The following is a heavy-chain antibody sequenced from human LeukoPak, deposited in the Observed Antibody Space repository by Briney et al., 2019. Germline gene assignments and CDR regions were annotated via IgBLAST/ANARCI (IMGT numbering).Heavy chain of an antibody. D-gene: IGHD3-16*01. V-gene: IGHV4-4*07. Sequence: PSETLSLTCTVSGGPISSYYWSWIRQPAGKGLEWIGRIYTSGSTNYNPSLKSRVTMSVDTSKNQFSLKLSSVTAADTAVYYCARSLGMESYYYYGMDVWGQGTTVTVSS. CDR1: GGPISSYY. CDR3: ARSLGMESYYYYGMDV. CDR2: IYTSGST. J-gene: IGHJ6*02.